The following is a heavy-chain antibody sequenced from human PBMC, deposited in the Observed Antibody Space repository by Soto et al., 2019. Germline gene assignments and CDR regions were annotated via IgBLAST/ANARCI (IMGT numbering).Heavy chain of an antibody. CDR1: GGTFSSYA. Sequence: QVQLVQSGAEVKKPGSSVKVSCKASGGTFSSYAISWVRQAPGQGLEWVGGIIPIFGTANYAQKFQGRVTITADESTSTAYMELSSLRSEDTAVYYCARGYIAARLNYFDYWGQGTLVTVSS. J-gene: IGHJ4*02. D-gene: IGHD6-6*01. CDR2: IIPIFGTA. V-gene: IGHV1-69*01. CDR3: ARGYIAARLNYFDY.